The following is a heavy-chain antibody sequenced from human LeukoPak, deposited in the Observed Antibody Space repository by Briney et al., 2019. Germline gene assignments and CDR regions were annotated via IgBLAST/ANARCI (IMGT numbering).Heavy chain of an antibody. V-gene: IGHV3-33*01. Sequence: GGSLRLSCAVSGFTFSSYGMHWVRQAPGKGLEWVAVIWYDGSNKYYADSVKSRFTISRDNSKNTLYLQMNSLRAEDTAVYYCTRIPSSTSSWYYFDYWGQGTLVTVSS. D-gene: IGHD6-13*01. J-gene: IGHJ4*02. CDR2: IWYDGSNK. CDR3: TRIPSSTSSWYYFDY. CDR1: GFTFSSYG.